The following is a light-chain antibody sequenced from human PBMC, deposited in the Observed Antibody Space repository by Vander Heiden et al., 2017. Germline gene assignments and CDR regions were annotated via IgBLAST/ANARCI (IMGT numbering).Light chain of an antibody. V-gene: IGLV3-1*01. CDR1: KVGDKY. CDR3: QAWDSSTVV. CDR2: QDS. J-gene: IGLJ2*01. Sequence: SYELTQPPSVSVSPGQTASITCSGDKVGDKYACWYQQKPGQPPVLVIYQDSKRPSGIPERFSGSNSGNTATLTISGTQAMDEADYYCQAWDSSTVVFGGGTKLTVL.